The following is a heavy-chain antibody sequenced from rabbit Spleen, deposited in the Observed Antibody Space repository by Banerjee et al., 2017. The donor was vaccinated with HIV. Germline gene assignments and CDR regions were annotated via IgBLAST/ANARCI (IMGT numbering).Heavy chain of an antibody. D-gene: IGHD8-1*01. CDR2: VYNGDGST. J-gene: IGHJ4*01. Sequence: QQQLVEFGGGLVKPEGSLTLTCKASGFDFSSNYYFSWVRQAPGKGLELIGCVYNGDGSTYYASWAKGRFTVSKTSSTTVTLQMTSLTAADTATYFCARDAGSYDYIDGYFSLWGPGTLVTVS. CDR1: GFDFSSNYY. V-gene: IGHV1S45*01. CDR3: ARDAGSYDYIDGYFSL.